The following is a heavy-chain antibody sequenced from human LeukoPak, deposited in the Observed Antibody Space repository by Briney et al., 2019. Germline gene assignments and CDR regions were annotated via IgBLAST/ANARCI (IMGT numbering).Heavy chain of an antibody. CDR1: GFTFSSYW. D-gene: IGHD3-16*01. CDR2: FNSDGSST. V-gene: IGHV3-74*01. CDR3: ARVRDYVWGSYDYFDY. J-gene: IGHJ4*02. Sequence: GGSLGLSCAAAGFTFSSYWMHWVRQAPGKGLVWVSRFNSDGSSTSYADSVKGRFTISRDNAKNTLYLQMNSLRAEDTVVYYCARVRDYVWGSYDYFDYWGQGTLVTVSS.